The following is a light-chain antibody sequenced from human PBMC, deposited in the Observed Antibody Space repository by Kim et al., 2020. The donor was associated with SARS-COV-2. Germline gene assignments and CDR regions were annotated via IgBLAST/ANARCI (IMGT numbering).Light chain of an antibody. Sequence: QSVTISCTGTSSDVGGYKFVSWYQQHPGKAPKLIIYDVTKRPSGVPDRFSGSKSGNTASLVISGLQAEDEADYYCCSYTGYYNYVFGSGTKVHRP. J-gene: IGLJ1*01. CDR1: SSDVGGYKF. CDR3: CSYTGYYNYV. CDR2: DVT. V-gene: IGLV2-11*01.